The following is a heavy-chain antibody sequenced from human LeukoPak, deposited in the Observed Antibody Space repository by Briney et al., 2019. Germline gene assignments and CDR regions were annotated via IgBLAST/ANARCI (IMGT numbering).Heavy chain of an antibody. Sequence: GGSLRLSCAASGFTFSSYAMSWVRQAPGKGLEWVSAISGSGGSTYYADSVKGRFTISRDNSKNTLYLQMNSLRAEDTAVYYCAKAAGRTRWSYYYDMGYFDYWGQGTLVTVSS. D-gene: IGHD3-22*01. CDR1: GFTFSSYA. J-gene: IGHJ4*02. CDR3: AKAAGRTRWSYYYDMGYFDY. V-gene: IGHV3-23*01. CDR2: ISGSGGST.